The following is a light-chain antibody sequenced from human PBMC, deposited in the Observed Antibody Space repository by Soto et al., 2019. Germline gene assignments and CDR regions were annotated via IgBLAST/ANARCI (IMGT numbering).Light chain of an antibody. CDR2: LERSGNY. J-gene: IGLJ3*02. Sequence: QPVLTKSSSASASLGSSVKVTCTLSSGHSNNIIAWHQQQPGKAPRYLMKLERSGNYNKGSGVPDRFSGSSSGADRYLTISNLQFEDEADYYCETWDTNTRVFGGGTKLTVL. CDR1: SGHSNNI. V-gene: IGLV4-60*02. CDR3: ETWDTNTRV.